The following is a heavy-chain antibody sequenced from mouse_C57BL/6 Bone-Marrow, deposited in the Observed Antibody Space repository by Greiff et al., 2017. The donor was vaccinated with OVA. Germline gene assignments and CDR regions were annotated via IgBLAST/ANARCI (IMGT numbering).Heavy chain of an antibody. V-gene: IGHV2-5*01. CDR1: GFSLTSYG. Sequence: VPLQASGPGLVQPSQSLSITCTVSGFSLTSYGVHWVRQSPGKGLEWLGVIWRGGSTDYNAAFMSRLSITKDNSKSQVFFKMNSLQADDTAIYYCALHYYGSSPDVWGTGTTVTVSS. CDR3: ALHYYGSSPDV. D-gene: IGHD1-1*01. J-gene: IGHJ1*03. CDR2: IWRGGST.